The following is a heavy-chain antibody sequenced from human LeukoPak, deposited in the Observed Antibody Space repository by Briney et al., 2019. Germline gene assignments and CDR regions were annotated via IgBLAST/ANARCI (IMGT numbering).Heavy chain of an antibody. J-gene: IGHJ6*03. Sequence: GGSLRLSCAASGFTFSTYWMTWVRQAPGKGLEWVATMNQDGSEQLYMDSVKGRFTISRDNAKNSLYLQMNSLRAEDTAVYYCASYLTYYYYMDVWGKGTTVTVSS. CDR2: MNQDGSEQ. V-gene: IGHV3-7*01. D-gene: IGHD3-16*01. CDR3: ASYLTYYYYMDV. CDR1: GFTFSTYW.